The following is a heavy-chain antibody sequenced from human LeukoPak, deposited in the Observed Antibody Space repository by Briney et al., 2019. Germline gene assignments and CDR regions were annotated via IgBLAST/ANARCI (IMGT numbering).Heavy chain of an antibody. J-gene: IGHJ3*02. CDR3: ARVSNDYGGNGAFDI. D-gene: IGHD4-23*01. Sequence: SETLSLICTVSGGSISSGGYYWSWIRQHPGKGLEWIGYIYYSGSTYYNPSLKSRVTISVDTSKNQFSLKLSSVTAADTAVYYCARVSNDYGGNGAFDIWGQGTMVTVSS. V-gene: IGHV4-31*03. CDR2: IYYSGST. CDR1: GGSISSGGYY.